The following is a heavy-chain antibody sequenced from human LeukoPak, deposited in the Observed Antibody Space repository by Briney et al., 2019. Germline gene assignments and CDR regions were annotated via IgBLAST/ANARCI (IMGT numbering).Heavy chain of an antibody. J-gene: IGHJ4*02. D-gene: IGHD1-26*01. V-gene: IGHV3-30*04. Sequence: GRSLSLSCAASGFSFSNFAIHWVRQAPGKGLEWLAVISHDGGTKHYADSVKGLFTISRDNSNNSLYLQMNSLSAEDTAVYYCARARGRWHLLPLDFWGQGTLVTVSS. CDR2: ISHDGGTK. CDR3: ARARGRWHLLPLDF. CDR1: GFSFSNFA.